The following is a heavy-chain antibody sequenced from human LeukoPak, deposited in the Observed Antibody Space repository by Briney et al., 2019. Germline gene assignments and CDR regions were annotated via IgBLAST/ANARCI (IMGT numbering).Heavy chain of an antibody. V-gene: IGHV1-18*01. D-gene: IGHD2-15*01. J-gene: IGHJ4*02. CDR1: GYTFTSYG. CDR2: ISAYNGNT. CDR3: ARASGYCSGGSCEIDY. Sequence: ASVKVSCKASGYTFTSYGISWVRQAPGQGLEWMGWISAYNGNTNYAQKLQGRVTMATDTSTSTAYMELRSLRSDDTAVYYCARASGYCSGGSCEIDYWGQGTLVTVSS.